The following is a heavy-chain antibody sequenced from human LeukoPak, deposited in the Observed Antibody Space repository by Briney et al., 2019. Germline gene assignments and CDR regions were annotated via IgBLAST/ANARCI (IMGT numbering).Heavy chain of an antibody. D-gene: IGHD4-11*01. CDR1: GFTFSSYG. CDR2: IWYDGSNK. CDR3: ARSTTVTTFPYYYGMDV. J-gene: IGHJ6*02. Sequence: GGSLRRSCAASGFTFSSYGMHWVRQAPGKGLEWVAVIWYDGSNKYYADSVKGRFTISRDNSKNTLYLQMNSLRAEDTAVYYCARSTTVTTFPYYYGMDVWGQGTTVTVSS. V-gene: IGHV3-33*01.